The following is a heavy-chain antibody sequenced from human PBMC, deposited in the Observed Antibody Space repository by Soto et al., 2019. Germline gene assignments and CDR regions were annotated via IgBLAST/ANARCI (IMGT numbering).Heavy chain of an antibody. CDR2: ISGSGGST. CDR1: GFTFSSYA. J-gene: IGHJ6*02. D-gene: IGHD2-2*01. V-gene: IGHV3-23*01. CDR3: AKDLGYCSSTSCYGYYGMDV. Sequence: EVQLLESGGGLVQPGGSLRLSCAASGFTFSSYAMSWVRQAPGKGLEWVSAISGSGGSTYYADSVKGRFTISRDNSKNTLYLQMNSLRAEDTAVYYCAKDLGYCSSTSCYGYYGMDVRGQGTTVTVSS.